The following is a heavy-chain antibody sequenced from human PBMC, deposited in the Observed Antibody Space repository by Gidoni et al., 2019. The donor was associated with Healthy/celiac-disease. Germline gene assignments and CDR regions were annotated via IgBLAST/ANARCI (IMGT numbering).Heavy chain of an antibody. J-gene: IGHJ4*02. CDR2: IRYDGSNK. V-gene: IGHV3-30*02. CDR1: GVTFSSYG. CDR3: AKALVEIAAAGTGLDY. Sequence: QVQLVESGGGVVQPGGSRRLSCAASGVTFSSYGMHWVRQAPGKGLEWVAFIRYDGSNKYYADSVKGRFTISRDNSKNTLYLQMNSLRAEDTAVYYCAKALVEIAAAGTGLDYWGQGTLVTVSS. D-gene: IGHD6-13*01.